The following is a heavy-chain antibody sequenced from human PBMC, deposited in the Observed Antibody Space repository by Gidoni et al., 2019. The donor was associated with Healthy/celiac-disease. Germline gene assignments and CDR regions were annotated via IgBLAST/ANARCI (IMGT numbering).Heavy chain of an antibody. D-gene: IGHD4-17*01. CDR3: AKGTQGVTTPPFDY. CDR1: GFNFDDYA. J-gene: IGHJ4*02. Sequence: EVQLVESGGGLVQPGRSLRLSCAASGFNFDDYAMHWVRPAPGKGLEWVSGISWNSGSIGYADSVKGRFSISRDNAKNSLYLQMNSLRAEDTALYYCAKGTQGVTTPPFDYWGQGTLVTVSS. V-gene: IGHV3-9*01. CDR2: ISWNSGSI.